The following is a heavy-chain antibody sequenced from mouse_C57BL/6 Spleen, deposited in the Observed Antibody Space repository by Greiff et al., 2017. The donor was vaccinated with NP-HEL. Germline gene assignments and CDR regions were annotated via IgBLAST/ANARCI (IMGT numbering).Heavy chain of an antibody. CDR1: GYSFTDYN. D-gene: IGHD2-4*01. CDR3: ARGDYDERYYAMDY. Sequence: QLQESGPELVKPGASVKISCKASGYSFTDYNMNWVKQSNGKSLEWIGVINPNYGTTSYNQKFKGKATLTVDQSSSTAYMQLNSLTSEDSAVYYCARGDYDERYYAMDYWGQGTSVTVSS. CDR2: INPNYGTT. V-gene: IGHV1-39*01. J-gene: IGHJ4*01.